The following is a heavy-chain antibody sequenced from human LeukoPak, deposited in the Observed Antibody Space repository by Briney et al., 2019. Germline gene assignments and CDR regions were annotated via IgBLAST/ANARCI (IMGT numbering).Heavy chain of an antibody. J-gene: IGHJ4*02. V-gene: IGHV3-7*03. Sequence: PGGSLRLSCAVSGFTFNYYSMSWVRQAPGKGLEWVATIKEDATTKYYVDSLKGRFTISRDNAKNSLSLQMNSLRAEDTAIYYCAKDVLDFWGQGTLVTVSS. CDR1: GFTFNYYS. CDR3: AKDVLDF. CDR2: IKEDATTK.